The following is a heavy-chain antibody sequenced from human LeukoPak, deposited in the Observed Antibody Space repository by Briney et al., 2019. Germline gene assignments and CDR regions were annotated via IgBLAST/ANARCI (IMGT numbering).Heavy chain of an antibody. Sequence: GGSLRLSRAASGFTFSDYFMSWIRQAPGKGLEWVSYISGSGTTIYHADSVKGRFTISRDNAKNSLYLQMNSLRAEDTAVYYCARGHPNSRAIFDIWGQGTMVTVSS. CDR1: GFTFSDYF. D-gene: IGHD2-8*01. CDR2: ISGSGTTI. J-gene: IGHJ3*02. CDR3: ARGHPNSRAIFDI. V-gene: IGHV3-11*01.